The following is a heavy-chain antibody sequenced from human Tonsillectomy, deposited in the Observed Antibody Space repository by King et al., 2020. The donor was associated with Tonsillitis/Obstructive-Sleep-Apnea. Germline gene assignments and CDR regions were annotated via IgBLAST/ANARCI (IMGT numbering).Heavy chain of an antibody. CDR1: GGSFSGYY. CDR3: ARGRGTAARYYYYYMDV. CDR2: INHSGST. V-gene: IGHV4-34*01. D-gene: IGHD6-6*01. Sequence: VQLQQWGAGLLKPSETLSLTCAVYGGSFSGYYWSWIRQPPGKGLEWIGEINHSGSTNYNPSLKSRVTISVDTSKNQFSLKLSSVTAADTAVYYWARGRGTAARYYYYYMDVWGKGTTVTVSS. J-gene: IGHJ6*03.